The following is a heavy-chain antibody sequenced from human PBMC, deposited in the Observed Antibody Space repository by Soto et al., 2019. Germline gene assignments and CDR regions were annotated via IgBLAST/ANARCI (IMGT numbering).Heavy chain of an antibody. Sequence: QVQLVQSGAEVKKPGASVKVSCKASGYTFTSYGISWVRQAPGQGLEWMGWTSAHNDNTNYAQKFQGRVTMTTDTSTSTACMELRSLRSDDTAVYYCAREYCSSTSCYGPDYWGQGTLVTVSS. CDR2: TSAHNDNT. CDR3: AREYCSSTSCYGPDY. D-gene: IGHD2-2*01. CDR1: GYTFTSYG. V-gene: IGHV1-18*01. J-gene: IGHJ4*02.